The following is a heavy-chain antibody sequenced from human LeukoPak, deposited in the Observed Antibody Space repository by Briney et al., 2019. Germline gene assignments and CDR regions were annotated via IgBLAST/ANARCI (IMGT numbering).Heavy chain of an antibody. Sequence: PSETLSLTCTVSGRSISRYYWIWIRQPPGKGLEWIGEINHSGSTNYNPSLKSRVTTSVDTSKNQFSLKVSSVTAVDTAVYYCAKRTTAMVRALDYWGQGTLVTVSS. CDR2: INHSGST. V-gene: IGHV4-34*01. CDR1: GRSISRYY. J-gene: IGHJ4*02. D-gene: IGHD5-18*01. CDR3: AKRTTAMVRALDY.